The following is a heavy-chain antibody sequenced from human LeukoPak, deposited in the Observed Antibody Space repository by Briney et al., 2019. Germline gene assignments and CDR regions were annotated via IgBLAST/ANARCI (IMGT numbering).Heavy chain of an antibody. D-gene: IGHD2-2*01. J-gene: IGHJ3*02. V-gene: IGHV3-21*01. CDR3: ARALAEYCSSTSCYPDAFDI. CDR1: GFTFINYS. Sequence: GGSLRLSCTASGFTFINYSMNWVRQAPGKGLEWVSSISTNSAFIYYADSVRGRFTISRDNTKNTLYLQMDSLRAEDTAVYYCARALAEYCSSTSCYPDAFDIWGQGTMVTVSS. CDR2: ISTNSAFI.